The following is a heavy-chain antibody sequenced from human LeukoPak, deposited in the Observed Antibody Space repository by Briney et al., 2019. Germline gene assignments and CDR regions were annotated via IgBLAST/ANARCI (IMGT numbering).Heavy chain of an antibody. Sequence: GRSQRLSCAASGFTFSSYGMHWVRQAPGKGLEWVAVISYDGSNKYYADSVKGRFTISRDNSKNTLYLQMNSLRAEDTAVYYCARVVGAIHGAFDIWGQGTMVTVSS. CDR1: GFTFSSYG. CDR3: ARVVGAIHGAFDI. D-gene: IGHD1-26*01. V-gene: IGHV3-30*03. CDR2: ISYDGSNK. J-gene: IGHJ3*02.